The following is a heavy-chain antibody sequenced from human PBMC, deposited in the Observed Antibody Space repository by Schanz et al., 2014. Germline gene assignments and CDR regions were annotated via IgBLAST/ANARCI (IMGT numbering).Heavy chain of an antibody. CDR2: ISSSSTYI. V-gene: IGHV3-21*02. Sequence: DVQLVESGGGLVKPGGSLSLSCAASGFTLSTYTMNWVRQAPGKGLEWVSSISSSSTYIYYTDSLKGRFTISRDNAKNSLYLQMNSLRAEDTAMYYCARVLRGVLPATLGDAFDIWGQGTMVTISS. CDR3: ARVLRGVLPATLGDAFDI. D-gene: IGHD2-15*01. CDR1: GFTLSTYT. J-gene: IGHJ3*02.